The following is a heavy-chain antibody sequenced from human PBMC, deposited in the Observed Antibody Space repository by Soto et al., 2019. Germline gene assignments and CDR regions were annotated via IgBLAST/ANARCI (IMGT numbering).Heavy chain of an antibody. Sequence: QLQLQESGPGLLKPSETLSLTCTVSGGSISSSSYYWCWIRQPPGKGLEWIGSIYYSGSTYYNPSLKSRVTISVDTSKNQFSLKLSSVTAADTAVYYCARLFPHSGSYLDYWGQGTLVTVSS. CDR2: IYYSGST. D-gene: IGHD1-26*01. CDR3: ARLFPHSGSYLDY. J-gene: IGHJ4*02. CDR1: GGSISSSSYY. V-gene: IGHV4-39*01.